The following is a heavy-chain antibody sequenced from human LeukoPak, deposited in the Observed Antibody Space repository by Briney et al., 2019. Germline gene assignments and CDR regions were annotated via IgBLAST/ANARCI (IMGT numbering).Heavy chain of an antibody. CDR2: IKQDGSKK. V-gene: IGHV3-7*03. D-gene: IGHD2-15*01. Sequence: GGSLRLSCAVSGFTSSSYWMSWVRQAPGKGLEWVANIKQDGSKKYYVDSVKGRFTTSRDNAKNSLYLQMNSLRAEDTAVYYCARAPYCIGGSCRFDYWGQGTLVTVSS. CDR1: GFTSSSYW. J-gene: IGHJ4*02. CDR3: ARAPYCIGGSCRFDY.